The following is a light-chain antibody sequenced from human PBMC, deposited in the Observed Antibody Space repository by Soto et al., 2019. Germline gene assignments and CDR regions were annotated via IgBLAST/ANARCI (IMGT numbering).Light chain of an antibody. J-gene: IGKJ5*01. V-gene: IGKV3-20*01. CDR1: QCVSSSY. CDR3: QQYGSSPPIT. Sequence: EIVLTQSPGTLSLSPGERATLSCRASQCVSSSYLAWYQQKPGQAPRLLIYGASSTATGIPDRFSGSGSGTDFTLTISRLEPEDFAVYYCQQYGSSPPITFGQGTRLEIK. CDR2: GAS.